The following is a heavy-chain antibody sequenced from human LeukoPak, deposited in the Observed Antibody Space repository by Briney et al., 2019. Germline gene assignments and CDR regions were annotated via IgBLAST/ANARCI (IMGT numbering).Heavy chain of an antibody. Sequence: SETLSLTCAVSGGSISSGGYSWSWIRQPPGKGLEWIGYIYYSGSTYYNPSLKSRVTISVDTSKNQFSLKLSSVTAADTAVYYCARVDGDYEYYYYYMDVWGKGTTVTISS. CDR3: ARVDGDYEYYYYYMDV. J-gene: IGHJ6*03. CDR1: GGSISSGGYS. CDR2: IYYSGST. V-gene: IGHV4-30-4*07. D-gene: IGHD4-17*01.